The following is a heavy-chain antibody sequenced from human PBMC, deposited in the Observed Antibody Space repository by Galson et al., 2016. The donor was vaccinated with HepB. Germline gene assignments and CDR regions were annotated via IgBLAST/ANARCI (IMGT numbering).Heavy chain of an antibody. V-gene: IGHV4-39*07. Sequence: LSLTCTVSGGSISSGRYYWDWIRQAPGRGLEWIGTIYYDGSIHSNPSLSGRVSMSIDTSENRFSLRLTSVTAADTAVYYCARDSPSSPAPRYLDDWGRGTLVIVST. CDR2: IYYDGSI. D-gene: IGHD6-13*01. CDR3: ARDSPSSPAPRYLDD. CDR1: GGSISSGRYY. J-gene: IGHJ4*02.